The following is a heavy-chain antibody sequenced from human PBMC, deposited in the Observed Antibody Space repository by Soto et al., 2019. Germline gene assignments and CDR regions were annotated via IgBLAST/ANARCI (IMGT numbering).Heavy chain of an antibody. CDR2: ISGSGGST. V-gene: IGHV3-23*01. J-gene: IGHJ4*02. CDR3: SKENLKTIFGVVIPDFDY. CDR1: GFTFSSYA. D-gene: IGHD3-3*01. Sequence: GGSLRLSCAASGFTFSSYAMSWVRQAPGKGLEWVSAISGSGGSTYYADSVKGRFTISRDNSKNTLYLQMNSLRAEDTAVYYFSKENLKTIFGVVIPDFDYWGQGTLVTVSS.